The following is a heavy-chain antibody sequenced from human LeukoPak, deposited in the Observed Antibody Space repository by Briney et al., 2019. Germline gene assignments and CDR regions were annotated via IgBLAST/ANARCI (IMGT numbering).Heavy chain of an antibody. D-gene: IGHD2-15*01. CDR2: IYTSGST. Sequence: SETLSLTCTVSGGSISSYYWSWIRQPAGKGLEWIGRIYTSGSTNYNPSLKSRVTMSVDTSKNQFSLKLSSVTAADTAVYYCARSPNGYCSGGSCANWFDPWGQGTLVTVSS. CDR1: GGSISSYY. CDR3: ARSPNGYCSGGSCANWFDP. J-gene: IGHJ5*02. V-gene: IGHV4-4*07.